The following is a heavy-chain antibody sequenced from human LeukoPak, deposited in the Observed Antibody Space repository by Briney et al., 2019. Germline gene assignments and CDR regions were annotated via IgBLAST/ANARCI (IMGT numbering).Heavy chain of an antibody. Sequence: SETLSLTCTVSGGALSSSSYYSGWIRQPPGKGLEWVGSIYYSGSTYYNPSLKSRVNISVDTSKNHFSLKLSSVTAADTAVYYCARLKSVLLWFGELLSCYFDYWGQGTLVTVPS. J-gene: IGHJ4*02. CDR2: IYYSGST. V-gene: IGHV4-39*01. CDR1: GGALSSSSYY. CDR3: ARLKSVLLWFGELLSCYFDY. D-gene: IGHD3-10*01.